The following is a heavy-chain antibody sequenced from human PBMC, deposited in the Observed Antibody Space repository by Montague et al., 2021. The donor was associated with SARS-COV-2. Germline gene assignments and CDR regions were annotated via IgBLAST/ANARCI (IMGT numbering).Heavy chain of an antibody. J-gene: IGHJ5*02. V-gene: IGHV3-48*02. Sequence: SLRLSCAASGFTFTDYSMNWVRQAPGRGLEWISYLLGFSPVIFYADSVKGRFTISRDNAKNSLFLQMNSLRDEDTAVYYCARDRDWAFDPWGQGILVTVAS. CDR2: LLGFSPVI. CDR3: ARDRDWAFDP. D-gene: IGHD2-21*02. CDR1: GFTFTDYS.